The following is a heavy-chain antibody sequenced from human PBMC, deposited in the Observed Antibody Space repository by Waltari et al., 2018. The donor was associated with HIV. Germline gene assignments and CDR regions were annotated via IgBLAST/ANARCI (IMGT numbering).Heavy chain of an antibody. V-gene: IGHV3-49*04. CDR3: ADQTNFHY. CDR1: GFTFGDYA. Sequence: EAQLVESGGGLVQPGRSLTLSCTASGFTFGDYAMSWVRQAPGKGLGWIGFIRSKAYGGTTEYAASVKGRFIISRDDSKGIAFLQMNSLIIEDTAVYYCADQTNFHYWGQGTLVTVSS. J-gene: IGHJ4*02. CDR2: IRSKAYGGTT. D-gene: IGHD2-2*01.